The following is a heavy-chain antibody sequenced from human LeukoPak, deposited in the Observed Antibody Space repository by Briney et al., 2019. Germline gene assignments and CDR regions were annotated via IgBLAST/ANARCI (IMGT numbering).Heavy chain of an antibody. Sequence: SETLSLTCTVSGGSISSGGYYWSWIRQHPGKGLEWIGYIYYSGSTYYNPSLKSRVTISVDASKNQFSLKLSSVTAADTAVYYCAREGAVYRWFDPWGQGTLVTVSS. CDR2: IYYSGST. CDR1: GGSISSGGYY. J-gene: IGHJ5*02. V-gene: IGHV4-31*03. CDR3: AREGAVYRWFDP. D-gene: IGHD6-6*01.